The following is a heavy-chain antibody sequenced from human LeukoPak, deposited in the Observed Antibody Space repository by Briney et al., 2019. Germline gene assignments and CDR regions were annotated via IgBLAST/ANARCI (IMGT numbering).Heavy chain of an antibody. CDR2: INAGNGNT. V-gene: IGHV1-3*01. CDR3: ARSPYYYGSVDLFDY. D-gene: IGHD3-10*01. CDR1: GYTFTSYA. Sequence: ASVKVSCKASGYTFTSYAMHWVRQAPGQRLEWMGWINAGNGNTKYSQKFQGRVTITRDTSASTAYMELSSLRSEDTAVYYCARSPYYYGSVDLFDYWGQGTLVTVSS. J-gene: IGHJ4*02.